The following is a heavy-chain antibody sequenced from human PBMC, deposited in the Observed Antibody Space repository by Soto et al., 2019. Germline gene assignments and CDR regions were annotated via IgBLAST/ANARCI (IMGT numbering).Heavy chain of an antibody. V-gene: IGHV3-23*01. Sequence: EVQLLESGGDLVQPGGSLRLSCAASGFTFSSYAMSWVRQAPGKGLELVSTISGRGDDTYYTDSVKGRFTISRDNSKNTLYVHMHSLRAEDTAVYYCARAQPTYSSSYFDYWGQGTLGTVSS. CDR3: ARAQPTYSSSYFDY. J-gene: IGHJ4*02. CDR1: GFTFSSYA. D-gene: IGHD3-22*01. CDR2: ISGRGDDT.